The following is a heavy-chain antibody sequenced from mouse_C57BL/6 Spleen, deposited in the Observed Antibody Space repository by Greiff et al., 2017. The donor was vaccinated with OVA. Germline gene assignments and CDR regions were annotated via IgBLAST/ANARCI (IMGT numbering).Heavy chain of an antibody. Sequence: QVQLQQSGAELVMPGASVKLSCKASGYTFTSYWMHWVKQRPGQGLEWIGEIDPSDSYTNYNQKFKGKSTLTVDKSSSTAYMQLSSLTSEDSAVYYCARGKNYDYDVEGFDYWGQGTTLTVSS. CDR1: GYTFTSYW. J-gene: IGHJ2*01. CDR2: IDPSDSYT. D-gene: IGHD2-4*01. V-gene: IGHV1-69*01. CDR3: ARGKNYDYDVEGFDY.